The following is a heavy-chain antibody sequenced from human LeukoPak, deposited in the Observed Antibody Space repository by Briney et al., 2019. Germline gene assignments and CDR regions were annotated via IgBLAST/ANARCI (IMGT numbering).Heavy chain of an antibody. J-gene: IGHJ1*01. V-gene: IGHV3-30*04. CDR1: GFTFSSYA. CDR2: ISYDGSNK. Sequence: PGGSLRLSCAASGFTFSSYAMHWVRQAPGKGLEWVAVISYDGSNKYYADSVKGRFTISRDNPRNTLYMQMNSLRDEDTAVYYCAIMHGYYDGSGYWVQWGQGTLVTVSS. D-gene: IGHD3-22*01. CDR3: AIMHGYYDGSGYWVQ.